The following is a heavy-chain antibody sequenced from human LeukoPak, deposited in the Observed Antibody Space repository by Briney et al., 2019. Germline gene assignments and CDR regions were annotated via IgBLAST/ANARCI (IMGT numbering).Heavy chain of an antibody. CDR2: INPHSGGT. V-gene: IGHV1-2*02. CDR1: GYTFIGYY. D-gene: IGHD6-19*01. CDR3: ARGGIAVAGTRYFQH. Sequence: ASVKVSCKASGYTFIGYYMHWVRQAPGQGLGWMGWINPHSGGTNSEQNFQGRVTMSRDTSISTVYMELSRLRSDDTALYYCARGGIAVAGTRYFQHWGQGTLVTVSS. J-gene: IGHJ1*01.